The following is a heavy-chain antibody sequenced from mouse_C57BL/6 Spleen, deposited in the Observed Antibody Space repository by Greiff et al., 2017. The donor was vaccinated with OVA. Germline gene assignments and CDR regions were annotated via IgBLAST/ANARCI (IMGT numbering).Heavy chain of an antibody. J-gene: IGHJ1*03. Sequence: EVQLQQSGPELVKPGASVKISCKASGYTFTDYYMNWVKQSHGKSLEWIGDINPNNGGTSYNQKFKGKATLTVDKSSSTAYMELRSLTSEDSAVYYCARKEDYYGWPRYFDVWGTGTTVTVSS. V-gene: IGHV1-26*01. CDR1: GYTFTDYY. CDR3: ARKEDYYGWPRYFDV. D-gene: IGHD1-1*01. CDR2: INPNNGGT.